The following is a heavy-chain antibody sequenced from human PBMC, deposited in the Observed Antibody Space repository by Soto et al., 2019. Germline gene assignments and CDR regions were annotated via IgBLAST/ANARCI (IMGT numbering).Heavy chain of an antibody. D-gene: IGHD2-21*01. CDR3: ARALGGISSSGMQV. CDR1: GESITSGAFY. J-gene: IGHJ6*02. V-gene: IGHV4-31*03. Sequence: SDTLSLTSNVSGESITSGAFYWSWIRQHPGKGLEWIGYTSNSGNAYYNPSLKSRITMSIEASKNQLSLRLRSVTAADAAVYYCARALGGISSSGMQVWGQGTTVNRLL. CDR2: TSNSGNA.